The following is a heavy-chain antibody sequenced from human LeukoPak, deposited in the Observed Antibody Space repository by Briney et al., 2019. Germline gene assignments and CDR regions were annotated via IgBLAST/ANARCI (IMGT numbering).Heavy chain of an antibody. V-gene: IGHV1-69*04. Sequence: SVKVSCKASGGTFSSYAISWVRQAPGQGLEWMGRIIPILGIANYAQKFQGRVTITADKSTSTAYMELSSLRSEDTAVYYCARDPGEEYQLIWFDPWGQGTLVTVSS. J-gene: IGHJ5*02. CDR3: ARDPGEEYQLIWFDP. CDR2: IIPILGIA. D-gene: IGHD2-2*01. CDR1: GGTFSSYA.